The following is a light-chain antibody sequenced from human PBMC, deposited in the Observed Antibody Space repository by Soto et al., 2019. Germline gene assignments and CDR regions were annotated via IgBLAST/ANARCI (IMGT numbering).Light chain of an antibody. V-gene: IGLV2-14*01. Sequence: QSVLTQPASVSGSPGQSITISCAGSSSDVGGHNYVSWYQQHPGKAPKPLIYEVTNRPSGVSNRFSGSKSGNTASLTISGLQAEDEADYYCSSYRSTSYVFGTGTKVTV. CDR3: SSYRSTSYV. CDR2: EVT. J-gene: IGLJ1*01. CDR1: SSDVGGHNY.